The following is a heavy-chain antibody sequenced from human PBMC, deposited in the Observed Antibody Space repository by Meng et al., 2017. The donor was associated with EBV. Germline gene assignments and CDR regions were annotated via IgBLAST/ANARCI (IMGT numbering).Heavy chain of an antibody. CDR1: GFTFSSYS. V-gene: IGHV3-21*01. Sequence: EVQLVESGXXXXXPXXVXXLSCAASGFTFSSYSMNWVRQAPGKGLEWVSSISSSSSYIYYADSVKGRFTISRDNAKNSLYLQMNSLRAEDTAVYYCAREGGYGDYFDYWGQGTLVTVSS. D-gene: IGHD4-17*01. CDR3: AREGGYGDYFDY. CDR2: ISSSSSYI. J-gene: IGHJ4*02.